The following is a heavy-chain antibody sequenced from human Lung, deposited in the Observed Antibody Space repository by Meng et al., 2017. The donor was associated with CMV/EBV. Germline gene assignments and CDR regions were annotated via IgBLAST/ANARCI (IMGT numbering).Heavy chain of an antibody. CDR3: AKFRGGIYYVYYFDY. V-gene: IGHV3-23*01. CDR2: TSNTGGNT. CDR1: GFTFSNIA. J-gene: IGHJ4*02. D-gene: IGHD1-26*01. Sequence: GESLKISCAASGFTFSNIAMAWVRQAPGKGLEWVSGTSNTGGNTYYADSVKGRFTISRDNSKNTLYLQMNSLRAEDTAVYYCAKFRGGIYYVYYFDYWGKGTLVTVSS.